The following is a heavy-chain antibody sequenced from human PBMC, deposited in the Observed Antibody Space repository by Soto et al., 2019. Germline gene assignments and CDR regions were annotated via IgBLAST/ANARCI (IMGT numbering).Heavy chain of an antibody. D-gene: IGHD3-10*01. CDR1: GDSISRYY. CDR3: ARDQGGEFLKGSGMDV. J-gene: IGHJ6*02. V-gene: IGHV4-59*01. Sequence: PSETLSLTCTVSGDSISRYYWSWIRLSPGKGLEWIGYIYYSGETNYNPSVKSRVTISVDRTKNQFSLKLSSVTAADTAVYYCARDQGGEFLKGSGMDVWGQGITVTVSS. CDR2: IYYSGET.